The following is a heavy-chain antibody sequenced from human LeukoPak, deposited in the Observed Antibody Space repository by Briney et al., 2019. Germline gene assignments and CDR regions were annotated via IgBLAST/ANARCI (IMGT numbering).Heavy chain of an antibody. D-gene: IGHD2-2*01. CDR2: ISGSGGST. CDR3: AKDPAGYCSSTSCSSMRRGADY. Sequence: PGGSLRPSCAASGFTFSSYAMSWVRQAPGKGLEWVSAISGSGGSTYYADSVNGRFTISRDNSKNTLYLQMNSLRAEDTAVYYCAKDPAGYCSSTSCSSMRRGADYWGQGTLVTVSS. CDR1: GFTFSSYA. V-gene: IGHV3-23*01. J-gene: IGHJ4*02.